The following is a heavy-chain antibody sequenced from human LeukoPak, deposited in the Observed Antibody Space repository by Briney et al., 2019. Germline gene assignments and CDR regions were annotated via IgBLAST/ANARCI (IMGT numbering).Heavy chain of an antibody. CDR3: AKRYYYDSSGYFA. Sequence: PGGSLRLSCAASGFTVSSNYMSWVRQAPGKGLEWVSVIYSGGSTYYADSVKGRFTISRDNSKNTLYLQMNSLRAEDTAVYYCAKRYYYDSSGYFAWGQGTLVTVSS. CDR1: GFTVSSNY. J-gene: IGHJ5*02. V-gene: IGHV3-53*01. D-gene: IGHD3-22*01. CDR2: IYSGGST.